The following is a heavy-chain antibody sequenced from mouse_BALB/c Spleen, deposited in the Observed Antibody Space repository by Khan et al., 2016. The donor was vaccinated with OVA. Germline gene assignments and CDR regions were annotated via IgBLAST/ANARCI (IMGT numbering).Heavy chain of an antibody. J-gene: IGHJ2*01. CDR2: INPSTGYT. V-gene: IGHV1-7*01. CDR1: GYTFINYW. Sequence: VMLVESGAELAKPGASVKMSCKASGYTFINYWILWVKQRPGQGLEWIGYINPSTGYTEYNQNFKDKATLTADKSSSTAYMQLSSLTSEDSAVYYCARRGLRWDFDDWGQGTTLTVSS. CDR3: ARRGLRWDFDD. D-gene: IGHD1-1*01.